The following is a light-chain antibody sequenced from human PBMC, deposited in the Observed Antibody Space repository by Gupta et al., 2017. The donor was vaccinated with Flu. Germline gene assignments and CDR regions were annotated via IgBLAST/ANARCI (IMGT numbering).Light chain of an antibody. Sequence: QSVLTQPPSASGPPGQRVTISCSGSSSNIGSNTVNWYQQLPGTAPKLLIDSNNQRPAGVPDRCAGSKSGTSASLAISGLQAEDDADYYCAAWDDSLNVLFGGGTKLTVL. J-gene: IGLJ2*01. CDR3: AAWDDSLNVL. CDR2: SNN. V-gene: IGLV1-44*01. CDR1: SSNIGSNT.